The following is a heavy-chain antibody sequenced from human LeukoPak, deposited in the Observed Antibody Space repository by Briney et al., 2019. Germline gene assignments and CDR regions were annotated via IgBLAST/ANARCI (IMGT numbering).Heavy chain of an antibody. Sequence: TSETLSLTCTISGGSISSYYWSWIRQPPGKGLEWIGYIYYSGSTNYNPSLKSRVTISVDTSKNQFSLKLSSVTAADTAVYYCARDSGSYFDYWGQGTLVTVSS. V-gene: IGHV4-59*01. D-gene: IGHD6-25*01. CDR3: ARDSGSYFDY. CDR2: IYYSGST. CDR1: GGSISSYY. J-gene: IGHJ4*02.